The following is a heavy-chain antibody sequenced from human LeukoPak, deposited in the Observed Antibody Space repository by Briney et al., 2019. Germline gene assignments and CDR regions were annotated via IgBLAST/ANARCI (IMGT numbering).Heavy chain of an antibody. D-gene: IGHD5-24*01. CDR2: IKYDGTME. CDR1: RFTFSTSW. Sequence: PGGSLRLSCVASRFTFSTSWMTWVRQAPGKGLELVAGIKYDGTMESYVDSVNGRFTISRDNAKNSLYLQMNSLRVDDTAVYYCARDLNWPGPWGQGTLVTVSS. CDR3: ARDLNWPGP. V-gene: IGHV3-7*03. J-gene: IGHJ5*02.